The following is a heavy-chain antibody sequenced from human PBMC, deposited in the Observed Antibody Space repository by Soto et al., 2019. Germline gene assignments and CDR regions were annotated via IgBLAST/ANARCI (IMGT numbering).Heavy chain of an antibody. CDR1: GGTFSSYA. D-gene: IGHD6-13*01. CDR3: ARGRSSTYHGQFDP. V-gene: IGHV1-69*13. J-gene: IGHJ5*02. Sequence: ASVKVSCKAFGGTFSSYAINWVRQAPGQGLEWLGGIIPIFGTANYAQKFQDRVTITADESTRTTYMALSSLRSDDTAVYYCARGRSSTYHGQFDPWGQGTLVTVSS. CDR2: IIPIFGTA.